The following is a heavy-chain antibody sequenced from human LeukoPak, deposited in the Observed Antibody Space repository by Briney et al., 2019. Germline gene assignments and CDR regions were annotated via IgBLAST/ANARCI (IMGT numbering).Heavy chain of an antibody. Sequence: GGSLRLSCAASGFTVSSNYMSWVRQAPGKGLEWVSSISGSGGSTYYANSVKGRFTIPRDNSKNTLYLQMNSLRAEDTAVYYCAKGPLLWDWGQGTLVTVSS. J-gene: IGHJ4*02. CDR3: AKGPLLWD. CDR2: ISGSGGST. D-gene: IGHD2/OR15-2a*01. V-gene: IGHV3-23*01. CDR1: GFTVSSNY.